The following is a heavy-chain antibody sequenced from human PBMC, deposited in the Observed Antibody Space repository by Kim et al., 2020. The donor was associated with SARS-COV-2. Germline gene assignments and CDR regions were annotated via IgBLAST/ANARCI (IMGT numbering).Heavy chain of an antibody. Sequence: YADSVKSRLTIPRDNAKNTLYLQMNSLSAEDTAVYYCAKELSSGYYLDYWGQGTLVTVSS. D-gene: IGHD3-22*01. CDR3: AKELSSGYYLDY. J-gene: IGHJ4*02. V-gene: IGHV3-23*01.